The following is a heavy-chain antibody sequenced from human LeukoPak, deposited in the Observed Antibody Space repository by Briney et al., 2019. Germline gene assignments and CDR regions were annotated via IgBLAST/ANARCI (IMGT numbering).Heavy chain of an antibody. D-gene: IGHD3-22*01. CDR1: GFTFSSYA. Sequence: GGSLRLSCAASGFTFSSYAMHWVRQAPGKGLEWVAVISYDGSNKYYADSVKGRFTISRDNSKNTLYQQMNSLRAEDTAVYYCARDPGPGGSSGYYYGFDYWGQGTLVTVSS. J-gene: IGHJ4*02. CDR2: ISYDGSNK. CDR3: ARDPGPGGSSGYYYGFDY. V-gene: IGHV3-30-3*01.